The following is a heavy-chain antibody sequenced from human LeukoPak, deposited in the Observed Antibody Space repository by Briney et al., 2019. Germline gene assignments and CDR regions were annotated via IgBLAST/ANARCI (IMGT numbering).Heavy chain of an antibody. CDR2: IYYSGST. V-gene: IGHV4-39*07. D-gene: IGHD2-15*01. CDR3: ARDIVVVVAARGFDY. CDR1: GGSISSYY. J-gene: IGHJ4*02. Sequence: SETLSLTCTVSGGSISSYYWGWIRQPPGKGLEWIGSIYYSGSTYYNPSLKSRVTISVDTSKNQFSLKLSSVTAADTAVYYCARDIVVVVAARGFDYWGQGTLVTVSS.